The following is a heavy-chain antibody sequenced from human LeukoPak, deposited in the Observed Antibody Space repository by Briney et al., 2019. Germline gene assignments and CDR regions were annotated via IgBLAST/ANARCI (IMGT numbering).Heavy chain of an antibody. D-gene: IGHD1-1*01. V-gene: IGHV3-66*01. Sequence: GGSLRLSCAASGFTVSSNYMSWVRQAPGKGLEWVSIIHNDGSTYYADSVKGRFTVSRDNSKNTVSLQMDSLRVDDTGIYYCARGFLQLTPYYFDYWGQGALVTVS. CDR2: IHNDGST. CDR3: ARGFLQLTPYYFDY. CDR1: GFTVSSNY. J-gene: IGHJ4*02.